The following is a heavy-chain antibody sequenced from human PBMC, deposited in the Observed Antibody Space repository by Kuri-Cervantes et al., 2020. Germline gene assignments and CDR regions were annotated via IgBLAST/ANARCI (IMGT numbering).Heavy chain of an antibody. V-gene: IGHV4-61*02. J-gene: IGHJ2*01. Sequence: SETLSLTCTVSGGSISSGSYYWSWIRQPAGKGLEWIGRIYTSGSTNYNPSLKSRVTISVDTSKNQFSLKLSSVTAADTAVYYCARDPYVEYDYGDYNYWYFDLWGRGTLVTVSS. CDR2: IYTSGST. CDR1: GGSISSGSYY. CDR3: ARDPYVEYDYGDYNYWYFDL. D-gene: IGHD4-17*01.